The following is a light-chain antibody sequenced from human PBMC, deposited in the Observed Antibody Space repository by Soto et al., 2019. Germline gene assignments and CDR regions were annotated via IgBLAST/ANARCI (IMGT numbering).Light chain of an antibody. J-gene: IGKJ1*01. CDR3: QQYNNRPPWT. CDR1: QSVGSN. Sequence: EIVMTQSPATLSVSPGERAILSCRASQSVGSNLAWYQQKPGQAPRLLIYGASTRATGIPARFSGSGSGTEFTLTISSLQSEDFAVYYCQQYNNRPPWTFGQGTKVEIK. CDR2: GAS. V-gene: IGKV3-15*01.